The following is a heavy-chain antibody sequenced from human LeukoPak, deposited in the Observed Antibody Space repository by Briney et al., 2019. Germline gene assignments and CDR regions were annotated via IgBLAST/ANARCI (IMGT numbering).Heavy chain of an antibody. CDR2: IYYSGST. V-gene: IGHV4-59*08. Sequence: GSLRLSCAASGFTFSSYSMNWVRQAPGKGLEWIGYIYYSGSTNYNPSLKSRVTISVDTSKNQFSLKLSSVTAADTAVYYCARLYRRRTTVTTTNWFDPWGQGTLVTVSS. CDR1: GFTFSSYS. D-gene: IGHD4-17*01. J-gene: IGHJ5*02. CDR3: ARLYRRRTTVTTTNWFDP.